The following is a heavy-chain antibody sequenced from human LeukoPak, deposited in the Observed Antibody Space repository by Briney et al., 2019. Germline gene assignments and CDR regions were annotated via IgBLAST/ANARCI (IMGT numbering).Heavy chain of an antibody. J-gene: IGHJ4*02. CDR2: IYTSGST. D-gene: IGHD3-22*01. CDR1: GGSISSSSYY. Sequence: SETLSLTCTVSGGSISSSSYYWGWIRQPAGKGLEWIGRIYTSGSTNYNPSLKSRVTISVDTSKNQFSLKLSSVTAADTAVYYCARGRIGATYYYDSSGLRIRGLGFDYWGQGTLVTVSS. V-gene: IGHV4-61*02. CDR3: ARGRIGATYYYDSSGLRIRGLGFDY.